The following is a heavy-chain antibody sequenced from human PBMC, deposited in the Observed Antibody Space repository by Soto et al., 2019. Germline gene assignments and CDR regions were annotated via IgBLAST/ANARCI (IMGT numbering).Heavy chain of an antibody. D-gene: IGHD3-10*01. J-gene: IGHJ6*02. CDR1: GYSFTSYG. CDR3: ARDYYGSGSYPPDYYYGMDV. V-gene: IGHV1-18*01. CDR2: ISAYNGNT. Sequence: GESLKISCKGSGYSFTSYGISWVRQAPGQGLEWMGWISAYNGNTNYAQKLQGRVTMTTDTSTSTAYMELRSLRSDDTAVYYCARDYYGSGSYPPDYYYGMDVWGQGTTVTVSS.